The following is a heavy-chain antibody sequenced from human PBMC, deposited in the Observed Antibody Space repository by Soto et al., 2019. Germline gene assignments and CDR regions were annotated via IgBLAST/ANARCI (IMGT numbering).Heavy chain of an antibody. Sequence: SLRLSCTTSGFTFGDYAMSWVRQAPGKGLEWVGFIRSKAYGGTTESAASVKGRFTISRDDSKSIAYLQMNSLKTEDTAVYYCSAKGGADISYYFDYWGQGTLVTVSS. J-gene: IGHJ4*02. CDR1: GFTFGDYA. CDR2: IRSKAYGGTT. V-gene: IGHV3-49*04. CDR3: SAKGGADISYYFDY. D-gene: IGHD1-26*01.